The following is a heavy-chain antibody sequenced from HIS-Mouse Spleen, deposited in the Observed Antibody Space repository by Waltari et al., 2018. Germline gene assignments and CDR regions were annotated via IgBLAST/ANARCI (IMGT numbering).Heavy chain of an antibody. CDR3: AREIPYSSSWYDWYFDL. J-gene: IGHJ2*01. Sequence: QLQLQESGPGLVKPSETLSLTCTVSGGSISSSSYYWGWIRQPPGKGLGWIRGFYYSGSRTYNPHLRSRVTIAVDTSKNPFSLKLSAVTAADTAVYYCAREIPYSSSWYDWYFDLWGRGTLVTVSS. D-gene: IGHD6-13*01. CDR2: FYYSGSR. CDR1: GGSISSSSYY. V-gene: IGHV4-39*07.